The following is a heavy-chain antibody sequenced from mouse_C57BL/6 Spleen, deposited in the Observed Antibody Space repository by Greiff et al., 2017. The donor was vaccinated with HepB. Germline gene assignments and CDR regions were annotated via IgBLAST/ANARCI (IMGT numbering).Heavy chain of an antibody. J-gene: IGHJ2*01. CDR3: ARSEDYYGSRFDY. CDR2: IDPSDSDT. CDR1: GYTFTSYW. D-gene: IGHD1-1*01. Sequence: QVQLKQPGAELVKPGASVKLSCKASGYTFTSYWMQWVKQRPGQGLEWIGEIDPSDSDTNYNQKFKGKATLTVDTSSSTAYMQLSSLTSEDSAVYYCARSEDYYGSRFDYWGQGTTLTVSS. V-gene: IGHV1-50*01.